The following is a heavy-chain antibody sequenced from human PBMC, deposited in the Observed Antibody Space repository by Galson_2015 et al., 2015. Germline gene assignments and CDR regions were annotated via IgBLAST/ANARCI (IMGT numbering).Heavy chain of an antibody. D-gene: IGHD2-15*01. V-gene: IGHV3-23*01. J-gene: IGHJ4*02. Sequence: SLRISCAVSGFTFSSYAMGWVRQAPGTGLEGVSSIGDSGANTKYADSVKGRFTTSRDNSKNTLYLQMNSLRGDDTAVYYCAKGGPYCSGGNCHGVFDSWGQGTLVTVSS. CDR2: IGDSGANT. CDR3: AKGGPYCSGGNCHGVFDS. CDR1: GFTFSSYA.